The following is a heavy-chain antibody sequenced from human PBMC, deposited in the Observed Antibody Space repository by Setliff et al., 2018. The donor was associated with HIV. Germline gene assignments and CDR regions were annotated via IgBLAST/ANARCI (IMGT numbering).Heavy chain of an antibody. CDR1: EFTVSRYY. Sequence: GGSLRLSCAATEFTVSRYYMSWVRQAPGKGLEWVSIIYSGGATYYADSVKGRFIISRHNSNNTLYLQMNSLRAEDSAMYYCARDRGRGMAPSGILDYYYMDVWGKGPTVTVSS. D-gene: IGHD6-13*01. J-gene: IGHJ6*03. CDR3: ARDRGRGMAPSGILDYYYMDV. CDR2: IYSGGAT. V-gene: IGHV3-53*04.